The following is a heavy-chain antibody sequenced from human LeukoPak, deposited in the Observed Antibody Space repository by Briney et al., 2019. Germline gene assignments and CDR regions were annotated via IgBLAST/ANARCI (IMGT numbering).Heavy chain of an antibody. J-gene: IGHJ5*02. D-gene: IGHD3-3*01. Sequence: ASVKVSCKASGGTFSSYAISWVRQAPGQGLEWMGGIIPIFGTANYAQKFQGRVTITADESTSTAYMELSSLRSEDTAVYYCARSLRFLEWFVGLDPWGQGTLVTVSS. V-gene: IGHV1-69*13. CDR1: GGTFSSYA. CDR3: ARSLRFLEWFVGLDP. CDR2: IIPIFGTA.